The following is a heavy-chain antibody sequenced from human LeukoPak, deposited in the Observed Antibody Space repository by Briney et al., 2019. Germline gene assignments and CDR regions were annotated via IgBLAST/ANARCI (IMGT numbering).Heavy chain of an antibody. D-gene: IGHD3-10*01. Sequence: SETLSLTCTVSGGSISSSSYYWGWIRQPPGKGLEWIGSIYYSGSTYYNPSLKSRVTISVDTSKNQFSLKLSSVTAADTAVYYCARVSGSGDPYYYYYYMDVWGKGTTVTVSS. CDR3: ARVSGSGDPYYYYYYMDV. V-gene: IGHV4-39*07. J-gene: IGHJ6*03. CDR1: GGSISSSSYY. CDR2: IYYSGST.